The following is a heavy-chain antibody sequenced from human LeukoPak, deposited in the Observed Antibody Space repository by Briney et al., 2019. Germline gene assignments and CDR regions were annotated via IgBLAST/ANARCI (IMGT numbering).Heavy chain of an antibody. CDR1: GYTFTSYD. CDR3: ATVSQGGIVVYNYYYYGMDV. V-gene: IGHV1-8*01. J-gene: IGHJ6*02. Sequence: ASVKVSCKASGYTFTSYDINWVRQATGQGLEWMGWMNPNSGNTGYAQKFQGRVTMTEDTSTDTAYMELSSLRSEDTAVYYCATVSQGGIVVYNYYYYGMDVWGQGTTVTVSS. D-gene: IGHD2-15*01. CDR2: MNPNSGNT.